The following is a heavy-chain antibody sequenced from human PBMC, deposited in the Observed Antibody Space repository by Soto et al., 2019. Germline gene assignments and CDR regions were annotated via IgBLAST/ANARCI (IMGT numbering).Heavy chain of an antibody. D-gene: IGHD2-8*01. J-gene: IGHJ4*02. V-gene: IGHV4-30-2*01. CDR3: ARDLRYCTNGVCHYYFDY. CDR1: GGSISSGGYS. Sequence: SETLSLTCAVSGGSISSGGYSWSWIRQPPGKGLEWIGYIYHSGSTYYNPSLKSRVTISVDRSKNQFSLKLSSVTAADTAVYYCARDLRYCTNGVCHYYFDYWGQGTLVTVSS. CDR2: IYHSGST.